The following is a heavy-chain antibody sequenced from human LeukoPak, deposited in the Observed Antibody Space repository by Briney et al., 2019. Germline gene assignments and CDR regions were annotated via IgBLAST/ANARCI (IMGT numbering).Heavy chain of an antibody. CDR2: IYYSGST. D-gene: IGHD5-18*01. J-gene: IGHJ4*02. V-gene: IGHV4-59*12. Sequence: SETLSLTCTVSGGSISSYYWSWIRQPPGKGLEWIGYIYYSGSTYYNPSLKSRVTISVDTSKNQFSLKLSSVTAADTAVYYCAREGVDTAMGHFDYWGQGTLVTVSS. CDR3: AREGVDTAMGHFDY. CDR1: GGSISSYY.